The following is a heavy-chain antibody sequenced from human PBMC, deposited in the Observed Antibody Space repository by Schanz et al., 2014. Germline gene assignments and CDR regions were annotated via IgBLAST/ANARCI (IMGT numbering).Heavy chain of an antibody. Sequence: QVQLQESGPGLVKPSETLSLTCTVPSDSISHYYLSWIRQPPGKELEWVAFIYDRGSTSYNPSLNSRVTISLDTAKTQFSRKRSSVTAADTAVYYCARGIQAWLQWYFDWGQGTLVTVSS. D-gene: IGHD5-18*01. J-gene: IGHJ4*02. CDR2: IYDRGST. CDR1: SDSISHYY. V-gene: IGHV4-59*08. CDR3: ARGIQAWLQWYFD.